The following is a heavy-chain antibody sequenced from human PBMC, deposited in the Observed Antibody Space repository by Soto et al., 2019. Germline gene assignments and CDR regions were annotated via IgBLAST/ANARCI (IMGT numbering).Heavy chain of an antibody. CDR1: GYTFTSYA. J-gene: IGHJ6*02. D-gene: IGHD5-12*01. Sequence: ASVKVSCKASGYTFTSYAMHWVRQAPGQRLEWMGWINAGNGNTKYSQKFQGRVTITRDTSASTAYMELSSLRSEDTAVYYCARDRLEMATIPTMNPESGMDVWGQGTTVTVSS. V-gene: IGHV1-3*01. CDR3: ARDRLEMATIPTMNPESGMDV. CDR2: INAGNGNT.